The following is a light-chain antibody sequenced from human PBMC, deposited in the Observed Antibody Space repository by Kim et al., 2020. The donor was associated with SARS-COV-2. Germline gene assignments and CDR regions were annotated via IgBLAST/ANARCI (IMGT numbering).Light chain of an antibody. CDR1: SSNIGSNT. CDR3: AAWDDSLNGRV. Sequence: ELTQPPSASGTPGQRVTISCSGSSSNIGSNTVNWYQQLPGTAPKLLIYSNNQRPSGVPDRFSGSKSGTSASLAISGLQSEDEADYYCAAWDDSLNGRVFGTGTKVTVL. V-gene: IGLV1-44*01. J-gene: IGLJ1*01. CDR2: SNN.